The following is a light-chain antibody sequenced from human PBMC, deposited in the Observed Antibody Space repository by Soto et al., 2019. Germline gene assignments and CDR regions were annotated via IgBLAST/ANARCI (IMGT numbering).Light chain of an antibody. Sequence: DIQMTQSPSSVSASVGDRVTITCRASQGIISWLAWYQQKPGKAPKLLSYAASSLQSGVPSRFSLSGSWTDFTLTISSLQHEDFATYYCQQANSFPTFGQGTRREIK. CDR2: AAS. V-gene: IGKV1-12*01. CDR1: QGIISW. CDR3: QQANSFPT. J-gene: IGKJ5*01.